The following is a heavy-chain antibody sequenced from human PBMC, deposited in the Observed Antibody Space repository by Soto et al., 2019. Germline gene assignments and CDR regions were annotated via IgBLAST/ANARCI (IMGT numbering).Heavy chain of an antibody. CDR2: IAPGNGNT. CDR1: GYTFTDSA. J-gene: IGHJ4*02. Sequence: ASVKVSCKASGYTFTDSAVHWVRQAPGQSLEWLGWIAPGNGNTKYSQNFQGRVTITRDTSATTAYMELSSLRSEDTAVYYCAKGSRMWTPDYWGQGTLVTVSS. D-gene: IGHD2-15*01. CDR3: AKGSRMWTPDY. V-gene: IGHV1-3*01.